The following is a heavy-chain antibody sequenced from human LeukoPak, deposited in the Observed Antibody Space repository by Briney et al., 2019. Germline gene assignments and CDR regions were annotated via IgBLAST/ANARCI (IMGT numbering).Heavy chain of an antibody. J-gene: IGHJ6*02. CDR1: GFTFSSYE. D-gene: IGHD6-19*01. CDR3: ARDDLQKIAVAGIDDYYYGMDV. CDR2: ISSSGSTI. V-gene: IGHV3-48*03. Sequence: GGSLRLSCAASGFTFSSYEMNWVRQAPGKGLEWVSYISSSGSTIYYADSVKGRFTISRDNAKNSLYLQMNSLRAEDTAVYYCARDDLQKIAVAGIDDYYYGMDVWGQGTTVTVSS.